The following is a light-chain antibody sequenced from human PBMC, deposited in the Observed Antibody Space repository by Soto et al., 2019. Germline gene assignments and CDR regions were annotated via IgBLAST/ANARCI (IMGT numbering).Light chain of an antibody. CDR2: GAS. V-gene: IGKV3-15*01. Sequence: IVMTQSPSTLSVSPGPRSTLSCSASQSVSIDLAWYQQTPGQAPRLLIYGASTRATGIPVRFSGSAYGTEFNLTISSLQSEDCTVYCCQQYNKWPLTFGQGTKVDIK. CDR3: QQYNKWPLT. CDR1: QSVSID. J-gene: IGKJ1*01.